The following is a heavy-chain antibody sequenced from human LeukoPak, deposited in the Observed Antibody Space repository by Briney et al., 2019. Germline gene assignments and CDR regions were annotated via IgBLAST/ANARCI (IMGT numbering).Heavy chain of an antibody. Sequence: SETLSLTCTVSGDSINTYYWSWIRQPPGRGLEWLGYIHSIGKTGSNPSLKSRATLSVDTSKSQFSLKLSSVTAADTAVYYCARHVRGYELPWGQGTLVTVSS. CDR2: IHSIGKT. CDR3: ARHVRGYELP. V-gene: IGHV4-59*08. J-gene: IGHJ4*02. CDR1: GDSINTYY. D-gene: IGHD5-12*01.